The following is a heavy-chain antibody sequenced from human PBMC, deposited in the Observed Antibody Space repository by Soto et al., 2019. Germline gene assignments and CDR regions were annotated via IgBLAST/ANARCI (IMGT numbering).Heavy chain of an antibody. CDR1: GGSFSNNA. CDR2: IILPFGTP. Sequence: QVRLVQSEAEVKKPGSSVKVSCKASGGSFSNNAISWVRQAPGQGLEWMGGIILPFGTPNYAQTFQGRVTITADESMTTAYMELSGLRSEDTAVYYCARGPDYEGYFDYWGRGTLVTVSS. CDR3: ARGPDYEGYFDY. V-gene: IGHV1-69*12. D-gene: IGHD4-17*01. J-gene: IGHJ4*02.